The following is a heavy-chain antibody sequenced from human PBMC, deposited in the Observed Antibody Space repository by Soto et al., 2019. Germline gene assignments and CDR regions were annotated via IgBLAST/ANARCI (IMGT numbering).Heavy chain of an antibody. CDR2: IIPIFGTA. V-gene: IGHV1-69*06. J-gene: IGHJ4*02. Sequence: GASVKVSCKASGGTFSSYAISWVRQAPGQGLEWMGGIIPIFGTANYAQKFQGRVTINADKSTSTAYMELSSLRSEDTAVYYCARVYYDSSGSPFGRWGKGNLVSVSS. D-gene: IGHD3-22*01. CDR3: ARVYYDSSGSPFGR. CDR1: GGTFSSYA.